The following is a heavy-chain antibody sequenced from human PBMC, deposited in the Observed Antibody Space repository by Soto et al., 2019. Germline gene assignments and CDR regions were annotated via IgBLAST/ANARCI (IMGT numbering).Heavy chain of an antibody. J-gene: IGHJ3*02. CDR3: ARVVEGYCTGGTCKGDFDI. CDR2: IIPIFGTA. CDR1: GGTFSSYA. V-gene: IGHV1-69*13. D-gene: IGHD2-15*01. Sequence: ASVKVSCKASGGTFSSYAISWVRQAPGQGLEWMGGIIPIFGTANYAQKFQGRVTITADESTSTAYMELSSLRSEDTAVYYCARVVEGYCTGGTCKGDFDIWGQGTMVTVSS.